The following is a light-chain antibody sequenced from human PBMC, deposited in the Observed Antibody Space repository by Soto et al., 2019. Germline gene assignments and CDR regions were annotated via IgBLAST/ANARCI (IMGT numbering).Light chain of an antibody. J-gene: IGKJ1*01. CDR1: QSLLHSNGYNY. CDR3: MQDLQTRRT. Sequence: DIVMTQSPLSLPVTPGEPASISCRSSQSLLHSNGYNYLDWYLQKPGQSPQLLIYLGSNRASGVPDRFSGSGSGTDFTLKISRVEAEDVGVYYCMQDLQTRRTLGQGTKVDIK. V-gene: IGKV2-28*01. CDR2: LGS.